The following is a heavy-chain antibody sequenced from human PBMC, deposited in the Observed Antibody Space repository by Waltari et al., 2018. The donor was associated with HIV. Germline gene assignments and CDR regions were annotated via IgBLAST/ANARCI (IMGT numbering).Heavy chain of an antibody. Sequence: EVQLVESGGGLVQPGGSPRLSWGASGFHIWRYWVSWVRQAPGKGLEWVANIKQDGSEKYYVDSMKGRFTISRDNAKNSLYLQINSLRAEDTAVYYCAGRSPARRLNWFDPWGQGTLVIVSS. CDR1: GFHIWRYW. D-gene: IGHD2-8*01. J-gene: IGHJ5*02. V-gene: IGHV3-7*01. CDR2: IKQDGSEK. CDR3: AGRSPARRLNWFDP.